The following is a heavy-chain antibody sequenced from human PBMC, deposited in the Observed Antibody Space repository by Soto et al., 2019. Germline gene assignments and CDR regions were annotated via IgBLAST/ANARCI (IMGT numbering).Heavy chain of an antibody. V-gene: IGHV2-5*01. CDR1: GFSLITSGAG. Sequence: QITLKKSGPTLVKLTQTLTVTCSFCGFSLITSGAGVCWIRQSPGKTPEWLALISWKDEKRYNPSVKSRLTITTDTSKIQVVLTMTDLDPVDTATYFCAHIYGGNCYRWYFDSWGQGTLVTVSS. CDR3: AHIYGGNCYRWYFDS. D-gene: IGHD5-18*01. J-gene: IGHJ4*02. CDR2: ISWKDEK.